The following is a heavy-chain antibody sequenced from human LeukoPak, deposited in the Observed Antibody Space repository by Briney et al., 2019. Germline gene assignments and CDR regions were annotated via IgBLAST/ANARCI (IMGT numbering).Heavy chain of an antibody. CDR1: GYIFTSYY. CDR2: INPSCGST. CDR3: ARGRQYYGSGSYGQPVPWYDGLDV. Sequence: ASVKVSCKASGYIFTSYYMHWVRQAPGQGLEWMGIINPSCGSTSYAQKFQGRGTMTRDTSTSTGYMELSSMRSEDTAVYYCARGRQYYGSGSYGQPVPWYDGLDVWGQGTTVTVSS. D-gene: IGHD3-10*01. V-gene: IGHV1-46*01. J-gene: IGHJ6*02.